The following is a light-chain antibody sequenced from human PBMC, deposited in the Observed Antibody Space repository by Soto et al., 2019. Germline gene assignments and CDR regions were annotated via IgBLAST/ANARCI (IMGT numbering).Light chain of an antibody. CDR3: HQYNNWPWT. J-gene: IGKJ1*01. Sequence: MYKSAVALSVSTGDTATLSCRASQRVSSHLAWYQQKPGQAPRLLIYAASTRATGIPVRFSGSGSETEFTLTIRSLQSEDSALYYCHQYNNWPWTFGQGTKVDIK. CDR2: AAS. V-gene: IGKV3-15*01. CDR1: QRVSSH.